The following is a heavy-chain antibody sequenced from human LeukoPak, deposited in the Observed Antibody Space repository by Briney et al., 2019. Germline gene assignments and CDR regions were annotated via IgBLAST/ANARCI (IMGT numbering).Heavy chain of an antibody. CDR1: GFTFSSYS. J-gene: IGHJ3*02. CDR2: ISSSSSTI. D-gene: IGHD3-3*01. Sequence: PGGSLRLSCAASGFTFSSYSMNWVRQAPGKGLEWVSYISSSSSTIYYADSVKGRFTISRDNAKNSLYLQMNNLRAEDTAVYYCARGPYWTIFGVVTYDAFDIWGQGTMVTVSS. CDR3: ARGPYWTIFGVVTYDAFDI. V-gene: IGHV3-48*01.